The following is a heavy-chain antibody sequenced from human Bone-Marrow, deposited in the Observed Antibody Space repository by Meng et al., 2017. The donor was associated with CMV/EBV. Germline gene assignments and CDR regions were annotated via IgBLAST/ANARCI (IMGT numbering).Heavy chain of an antibody. J-gene: IGHJ6*02. V-gene: IGHV4-34*01. CDR1: GGSLSGYY. D-gene: IGHD2-2*01. Sequence: SQTLSLTCAVYGGSLSGYYWSWIRQPPGKGLEWIGEINHSGSTNYNPSLKSRVTISVDTSKKWFSLKLNSVTAADTAVYYCARGREIVVVPAATGSRTYYYYAMDVWGQGTTVTVSS. CDR3: ARGREIVVVPAATGSRTYYYYAMDV. CDR2: INHSGST.